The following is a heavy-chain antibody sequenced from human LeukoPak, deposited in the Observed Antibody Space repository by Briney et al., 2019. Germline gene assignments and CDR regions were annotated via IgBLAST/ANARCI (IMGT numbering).Heavy chain of an antibody. V-gene: IGHV1-2*02. J-gene: IGHJ6*02. D-gene: IGHD4-17*01. CDR1: GYTFTGYY. CDR2: INPNSGGT. Sequence: ASVKVSCKASGYTFTGYYMHWVRQAPGQGLEWMGWINPNSGGTNYAQKFQGRVTMTRDTSISTAYMELSGLGSDDTAVYYCARDIGQGLRIYYYYGVDVWGQGTTVTVSS. CDR3: ARDIGQGLRIYYYYGVDV.